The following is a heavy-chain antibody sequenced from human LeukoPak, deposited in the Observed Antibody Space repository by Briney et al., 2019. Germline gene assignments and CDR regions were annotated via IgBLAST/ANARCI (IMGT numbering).Heavy chain of an antibody. CDR1: GYTFTSYG. D-gene: IGHD6-19*01. CDR3: ARERSGSGWYWDWFDP. V-gene: IGHV1-18*01. CDR2: ISAYNGNT. Sequence: VASVKVSCKASGYTFTSYGISWVRQAPGQGLEWMGWISAYNGNTNYAQKLQGRVTMTTDTSTSTAYMELRSLRSDDTAVYYCARERSGSGWYWDWFDPWGQGTLVTVSS. J-gene: IGHJ5*02.